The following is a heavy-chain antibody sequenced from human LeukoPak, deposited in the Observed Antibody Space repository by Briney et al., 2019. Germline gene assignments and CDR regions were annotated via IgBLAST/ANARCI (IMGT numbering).Heavy chain of an antibody. CDR2: ICSSSTI. V-gene: IGHV3-48*03. D-gene: IGHD3-10*01. Sequence: PGGSLRLSCAASGFTFSSYEMNWVRQAPGKGLERVSYICSSSTIYYADSVRGRFTISRDNAKNSLYLQMNSLRAEDTAVYYCARGYGSGSYYLYWGQGTLVTVSS. CDR1: GFTFSSYE. J-gene: IGHJ4*02. CDR3: ARGYGSGSYYLY.